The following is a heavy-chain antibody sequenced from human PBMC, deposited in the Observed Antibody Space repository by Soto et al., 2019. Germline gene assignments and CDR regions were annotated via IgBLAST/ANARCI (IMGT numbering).Heavy chain of an antibody. J-gene: IGHJ4*02. Sequence: SETLSRTCTGSGGSISGYYWSWIRQPPGKRLEWIGYIDYYGSTNYNTSLKSRVTISVDTSKNQLSLKLSSVTAADTAVYYCARTALGSSWFYFDYWGQG. CDR1: GGSISGYY. D-gene: IGHD6-13*01. V-gene: IGHV4-59*08. CDR2: IDYYGST. CDR3: ARTALGSSWFYFDY.